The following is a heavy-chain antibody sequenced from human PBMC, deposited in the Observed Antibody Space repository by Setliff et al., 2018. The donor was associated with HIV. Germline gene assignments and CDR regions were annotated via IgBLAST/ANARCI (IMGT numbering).Heavy chain of an antibody. CDR2: IYYSGST. CDR1: GASISNSNSY. Sequence: PSETLSLTCTVYGASISNSNSYWGWIRQPPGKGLEWIGNIYYSGSTSYNPSFKSRVTISVDTSNDQFSLDLSSMTAADTAVYYCARDGYSGGWAEYTFDYWSQGSLVTVSS. J-gene: IGHJ4*02. D-gene: IGHD6-19*01. V-gene: IGHV4-61*01. CDR3: ARDGYSGGWAEYTFDY.